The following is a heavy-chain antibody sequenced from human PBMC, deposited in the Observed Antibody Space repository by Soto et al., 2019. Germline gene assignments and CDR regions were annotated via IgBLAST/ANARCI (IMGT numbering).Heavy chain of an antibody. J-gene: IGHJ5*02. CDR2: ISRSGTT. CDR1: GGYFNDNY. CDR3: ATSLWFGTQVEL. V-gene: IGHV4-34*01. Sequence: QVQLQQWGAGLLKPSETLSLSCAVYGGYFNDNYYTWFRQPPGKGLEWIGEISRSGTTKYIPSLKSRSSISFDTSKTQVSLKVTSGTAADTAVYYCATSLWFGTQVELWGQGALVTVSS. D-gene: IGHD3-10*01.